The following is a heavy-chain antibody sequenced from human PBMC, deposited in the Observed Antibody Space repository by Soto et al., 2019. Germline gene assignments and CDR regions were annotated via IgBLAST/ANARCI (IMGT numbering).Heavy chain of an antibody. CDR2: IQQDGSEK. D-gene: IGHD1-26*01. CDR3: AKVRRWEDYFDY. Sequence: GGSLRLSCAASGFAFSNFLMSWVRQVPGKGLQWVAIIQQDGSEKYYVDSVKGQFTISRDNTKNSLYLQMNSLRAEDTAVYYCAKVRRWEDYFDYWGQGTLVTVSS. CDR1: GFAFSNFL. V-gene: IGHV3-7*02. J-gene: IGHJ4*02.